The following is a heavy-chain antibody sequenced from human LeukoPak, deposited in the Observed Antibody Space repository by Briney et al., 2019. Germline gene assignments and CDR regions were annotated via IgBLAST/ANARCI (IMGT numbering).Heavy chain of an antibody. CDR3: ARVSATMVRGTDY. J-gene: IGHJ4*02. Sequence: ASVKVSCKASGGTFSSYAISWVRQAPGQGLEWMGGIIPIFGTANYAQKFQGRVTMTRNTSISTAYMELSSLRSEDTAVYYCARVSATMVRGTDYWGQGTLVTVSS. CDR2: IIPIFGTA. CDR1: GGTFSSYA. V-gene: IGHV1-69*05. D-gene: IGHD3-10*01.